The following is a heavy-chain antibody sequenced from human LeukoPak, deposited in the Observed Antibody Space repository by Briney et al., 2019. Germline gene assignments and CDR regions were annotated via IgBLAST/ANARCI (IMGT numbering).Heavy chain of an antibody. CDR1: GFTFSSYW. CDR2: IKQDGSEK. CDR3: ARPGQQLVGIYYYYYYMDV. J-gene: IGHJ6*03. Sequence: GGSQRLSCAAFGFTFSSYWMSWVRQAPGKGLEWVANIKQDGSEKYYVDSVKGRFTISRDNAKNSLYLQMNSLRAEDTAVYYCARPGQQLVGIYYYYYYMDVWGKGTTVTVSS. D-gene: IGHD6-13*01. V-gene: IGHV3-7*01.